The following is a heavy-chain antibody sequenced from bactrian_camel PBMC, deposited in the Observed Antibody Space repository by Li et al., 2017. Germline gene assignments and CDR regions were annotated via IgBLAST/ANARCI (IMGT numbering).Heavy chain of an antibody. CDR3: AAAWRPWGRPMTLDDTAFGN. CDR1: GRIHSDFV. J-gene: IGHJ6*01. Sequence: HVQLVESGGGSVQAGGSLRLSCAASGRIHSDFVMGWFRQFPGKRREAVATIDSSGRTEYTDSAKGRFTTSRNNAENVLLLQMNSLKSEDTAMYYCAAAWRPWGRPMTLDDTAFGNWGRGTQVTVS. V-gene: IGHV3S53*01. D-gene: IGHD1*01. CDR2: IDSSGRT.